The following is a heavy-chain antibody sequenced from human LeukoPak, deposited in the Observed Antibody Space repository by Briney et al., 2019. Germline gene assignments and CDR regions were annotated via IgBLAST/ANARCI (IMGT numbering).Heavy chain of an antibody. V-gene: IGHV1-2*06. CDR3: ARGKIAAPRWFDP. CDR1: GYTFTGYY. Sequence: ASVKVSCKASGYTFTGYYMHWVRQAPGQGLEGMGRINPNSGGTNYAQKFQGRVTMTRNTSISTAYMELSSLRSEDTAVYYCARGKIAAPRWFDPWGQGALVTVSS. CDR2: INPNSGGT. J-gene: IGHJ5*02. D-gene: IGHD6-6*01.